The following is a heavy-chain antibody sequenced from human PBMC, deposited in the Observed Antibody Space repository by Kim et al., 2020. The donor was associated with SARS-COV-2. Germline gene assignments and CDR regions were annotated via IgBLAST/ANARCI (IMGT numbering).Heavy chain of an antibody. Sequence: GGSLRLSCAASGFTFSSYAMSWVRQAPGKGLEWVSAISGSGGSTYYADSVKGRFTISRDNSKNTLYLQMNSLRAEDTAVYYCAKDLDRGSGSDPFDYWGQGTLVTVSS. CDR1: GFTFSSYA. CDR3: AKDLDRGSGSDPFDY. CDR2: ISGSGGST. D-gene: IGHD3-10*01. V-gene: IGHV3-23*01. J-gene: IGHJ4*02.